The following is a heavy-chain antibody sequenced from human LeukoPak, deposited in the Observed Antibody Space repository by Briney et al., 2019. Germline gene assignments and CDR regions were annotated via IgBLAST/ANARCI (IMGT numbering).Heavy chain of an antibody. CDR1: GGSFSGYY. J-gene: IGHJ5*02. D-gene: IGHD3-10*02. V-gene: IGHV4-34*01. CDR2: INHSGST. Sequence: SETLSLTCAGYGGSFSGYYWSWIRQPPGKGLEWIGEINHSGSTNYNPSLKSRVTMSVDTSKNQFSLKLSSVTAADTAVYYCARHVDTNWFDPWGQGTLVTVSS. CDR3: ARHVDTNWFDP.